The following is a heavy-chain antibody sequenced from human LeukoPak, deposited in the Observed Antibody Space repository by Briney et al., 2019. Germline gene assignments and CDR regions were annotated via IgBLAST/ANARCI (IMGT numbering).Heavy chain of an antibody. CDR3: AESIVGTTSISRFDF. Sequence: PGGSLRLSCAASGFTFSSYAMSWVRQAPGKGLEWVSTISGSGGSTYYTDSVKGRFTISRDNSKNTLYLQMNSLRAEDTAVYYCAESIVGTTSISRFDFWGQGTLVTVSS. CDR2: ISGSGGST. J-gene: IGHJ4*02. D-gene: IGHD1-26*01. V-gene: IGHV3-23*01. CDR1: GFTFSSYA.